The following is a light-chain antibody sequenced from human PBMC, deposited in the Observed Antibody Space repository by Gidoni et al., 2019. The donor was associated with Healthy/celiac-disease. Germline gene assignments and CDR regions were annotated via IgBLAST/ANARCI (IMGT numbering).Light chain of an antibody. J-gene: IGKJ1*01. CDR3: MQGTHWPPT. V-gene: IGKV2-30*01. CDR2: GVS. Sequence: EVVLTQSPLSLPVTLGQPASISCRSSQSLLYSDGNTDLNWSHQRPGHSPRRLIYGVSNRDSGTPDRFTGIGSCSDFTLKISRVEADDVGIYSCMQGTHWPPTFGQGTRVEIK. CDR1: QSLLYSDGNTD.